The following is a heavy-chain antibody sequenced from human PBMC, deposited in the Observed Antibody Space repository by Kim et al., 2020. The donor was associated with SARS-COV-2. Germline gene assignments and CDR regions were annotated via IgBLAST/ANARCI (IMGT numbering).Heavy chain of an antibody. CDR2: IYTSGST. V-gene: IGHV4-4*07. J-gene: IGHJ6*03. D-gene: IGHD3-3*01. CDR3: ARGRGFWSGYYTDYYYYYMDV. Sequence: SETLSLTCTVSGGSISSYYWSWIRQPAGKGLEWIGRIYTSGSTNYNPSLKSRVTMSVDTSKNQFSLKLSSVTAADTAVYYCARGRGFWSGYYTDYYYYYMDVWGKGTTVTVSS. CDR1: GGSISSYY.